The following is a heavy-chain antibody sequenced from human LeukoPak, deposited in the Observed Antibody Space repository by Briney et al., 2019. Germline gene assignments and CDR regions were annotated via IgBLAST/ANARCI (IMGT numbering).Heavy chain of an antibody. Sequence: SETPSLTCTVSGGSISSSSYYWGWVRQPPGKGLEWIGSIYYSGSTYYNPSLKSRVTISGDTSKNQFSLKLSAVTAADTAVYYCARCGYYDFWSGYNPATFDYWGQGTLVTVSS. CDR3: ARCGYYDFWSGYNPATFDY. V-gene: IGHV4-39*01. D-gene: IGHD3-3*01. J-gene: IGHJ4*02. CDR1: GGSISSSSYY. CDR2: IYYSGST.